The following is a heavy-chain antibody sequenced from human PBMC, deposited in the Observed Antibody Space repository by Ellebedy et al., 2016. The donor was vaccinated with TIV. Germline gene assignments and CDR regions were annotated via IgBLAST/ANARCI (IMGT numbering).Heavy chain of an antibody. CDR2: IIPIFGTA. CDR3: ARQPLGDSVGGVLVDSAFDY. V-gene: IGHV1-69*06. Sequence: SVKVSXKASARPFCSYAISWVRQAPGQGLEWMGGIIPIFGTANYAQKFQGRVTITADKSTSTAYMELSSLRSEDTAVYYCARQPLGDSVGGVLVDSAFDYWGQGTLVTVSA. CDR1: ARPFCSYA. D-gene: IGHD3-16*01. J-gene: IGHJ4*02.